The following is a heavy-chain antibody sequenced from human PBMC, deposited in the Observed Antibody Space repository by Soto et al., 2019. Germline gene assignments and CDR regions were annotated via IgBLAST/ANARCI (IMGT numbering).Heavy chain of an antibody. V-gene: IGHV1-46*01. Sequence: GASVKVSCKASGYTFTSYYMHWVRQAPGQGLEWMGIINPSGGSTSYAQKFQGRVTMTRDTSTSTVYMELSSLRSEDTAVYYCARDRVCSGGSCYSEADPSSDYWGQGTLVTVSS. CDR2: INPSGGST. CDR1: GYTFTSYY. J-gene: IGHJ4*02. D-gene: IGHD2-15*01. CDR3: ARDRVCSGGSCYSEADPSSDY.